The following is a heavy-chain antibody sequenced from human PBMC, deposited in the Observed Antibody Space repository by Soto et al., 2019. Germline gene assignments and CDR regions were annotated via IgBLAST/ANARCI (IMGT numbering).Heavy chain of an antibody. D-gene: IGHD1-7*01. CDR1: GGTLSSYP. CDR2: IFPIFGTA. Sequence: SVKVSCKASGGTLSSYPISWVRQAPGQGLEWMGGIFPIFGTANYAQRFQGRVTITADQSTSTAYMELSSLRSEDTAVYYCAREEVTRELDPWGQGTLVTVSS. CDR3: AREEVTRELDP. J-gene: IGHJ5*01. V-gene: IGHV1-69*13.